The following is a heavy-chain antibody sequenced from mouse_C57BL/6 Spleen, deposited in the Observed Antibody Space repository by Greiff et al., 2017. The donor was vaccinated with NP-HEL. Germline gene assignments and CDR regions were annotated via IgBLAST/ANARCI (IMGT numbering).Heavy chain of an antibody. CDR3: TTYGWRFAY. CDR2: IDPENGDT. CDR1: GFNIKDDY. V-gene: IGHV14-4*01. J-gene: IGHJ3*01. Sequence: VHVKQSGAELVRPGASVKLSCTASGFNIKDDYMHWVKQRPEQGLEWIGWIDPENGDTEYASKFQGKATITADTSSNTAYLQLSSLTSEDTAVYYCTTYGWRFAYWGQGTLVTVSA. D-gene: IGHD1-1*01.